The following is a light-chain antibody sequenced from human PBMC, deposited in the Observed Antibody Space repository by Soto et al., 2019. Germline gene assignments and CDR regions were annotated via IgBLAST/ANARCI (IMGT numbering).Light chain of an antibody. CDR1: SSDVGAYNF. Sequence: QSVLTQPASVSGSPGQSITISCTGSSSDVGAYNFVSWYQHHPGKAPKLILYEVTTRPSGVSSRFSGSKSGNTASLTISGLHADDEANYSCSSYTSSNTPYVFGTGTKVTVL. J-gene: IGLJ1*01. V-gene: IGLV2-14*01. CDR3: SSYTSSNTPYV. CDR2: EVT.